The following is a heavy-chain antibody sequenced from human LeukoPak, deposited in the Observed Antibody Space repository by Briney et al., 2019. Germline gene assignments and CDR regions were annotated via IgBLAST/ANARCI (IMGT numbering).Heavy chain of an antibody. Sequence: GGSLRLSCVASGITFNTYSMTWVRQRPGKGLEWVASIYNSGTKIFYADSVKGRFTISRDNSNNVLFLQMDSLRAEDSAIYYCAKDIVPDSGWDLDYWGRGTLVTVSS. V-gene: IGHV3-23*05. CDR3: AKDIVPDSGWDLDY. CDR2: IYNSGTKI. J-gene: IGHJ4*02. D-gene: IGHD6-19*01. CDR1: GITFNTYS.